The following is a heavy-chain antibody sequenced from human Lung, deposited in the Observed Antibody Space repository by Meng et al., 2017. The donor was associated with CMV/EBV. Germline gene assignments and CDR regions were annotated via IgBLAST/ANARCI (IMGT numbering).Heavy chain of an antibody. CDR2: FNPNSGGS. J-gene: IGHJ6*02. CDR3: ARDLKGTIVRTSGLYGMDV. D-gene: IGHD4-11*01. Sequence: ASVKVSCKASGYTFTDYYILWVRQAPGQRLEWLGWFNPNSGGSNYAQKFQGRVTMTRDTYISTAYMEVSRLTSDDTAVYYCARDLKGTIVRTSGLYGMDVWGQGTTVTVSS. CDR1: GYTFTDYY. V-gene: IGHV1-2*02.